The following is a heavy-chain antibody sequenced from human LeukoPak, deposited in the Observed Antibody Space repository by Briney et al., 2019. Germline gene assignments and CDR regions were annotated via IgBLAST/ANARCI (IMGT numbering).Heavy chain of an antibody. V-gene: IGHV3-7*01. D-gene: IGHD5-18*01. Sequence: GGSLRLSCAASGFTFKTYWMNWVRQAPGKGLEWVANIKQDGSEKYYVDSVKGRFTISRDNAKNSLSMRMNSLRAEDTAIYYCAVEDRRGDSYGYNEYYYGMEVWGQGTTVTVSS. CDR3: AVEDRRGDSYGYNEYYYGMEV. J-gene: IGHJ6*02. CDR1: GFTFKTYW. CDR2: IKQDGSEK.